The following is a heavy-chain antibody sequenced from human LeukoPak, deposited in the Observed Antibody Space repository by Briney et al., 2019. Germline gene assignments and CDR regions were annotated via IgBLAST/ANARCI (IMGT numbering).Heavy chain of an antibody. Sequence: GGSLRLSCAASGFTFDDYAMPWVRQAPGKGLEWVSGISWNNGSIGYADSVKGRFTISRDNAKNSLYLQMNSLRAEDTALYYCASLEDSSGYYPYDAFDIWGQGTMVTVSS. CDR3: ASLEDSSGYYPYDAFDI. CDR1: GFTFDDYA. D-gene: IGHD3-22*01. V-gene: IGHV3-9*01. CDR2: ISWNNGSI. J-gene: IGHJ3*02.